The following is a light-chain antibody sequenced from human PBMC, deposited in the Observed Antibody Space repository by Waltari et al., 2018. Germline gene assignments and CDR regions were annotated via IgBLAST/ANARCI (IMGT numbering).Light chain of an antibody. CDR2: GVY. Sequence: QSVLTQPRSVSGSPGQSVAISCTGTSSDVGAYDYVSWYQQYPGKAPKVMIYGVYKGPSGVPVRFSGSKSGNTASLTISGLQAEDEADYYCCSYANAKWVFGGGTRLTVL. CDR3: CSYANAKWV. CDR1: SSDVGAYDY. J-gene: IGLJ3*02. V-gene: IGLV2-11*01.